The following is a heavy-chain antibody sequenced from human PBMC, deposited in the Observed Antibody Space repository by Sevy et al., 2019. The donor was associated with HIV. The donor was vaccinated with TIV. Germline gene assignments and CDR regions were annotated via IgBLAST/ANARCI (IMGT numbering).Heavy chain of an antibody. V-gene: IGHV4-61*01. J-gene: IGHJ4*02. D-gene: IGHD3-22*01. CDR1: GVSVTTDTYY. CDR3: AREPYFFDKSGYYWDY. CDR2: VYHTGST. Sequence: LSLTCTVSGVSVTTDTYYWSWIRQPPGKGLEWIGYVYHTGSTNYSPSFKSRVTISIDTSKNQFSLRLFSVAAADTAMYYCAREPYFFDKSGYYWDYWGQGILVTVSS.